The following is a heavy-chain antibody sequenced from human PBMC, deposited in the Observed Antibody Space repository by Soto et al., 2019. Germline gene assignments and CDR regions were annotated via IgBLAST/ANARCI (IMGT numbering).Heavy chain of an antibody. V-gene: IGHV3-30*18. J-gene: IGHJ4*02. CDR3: AKDLIGEWKLPQSSPFAY. CDR2: ISYDGSNK. CDR1: GFTFSSYG. D-gene: IGHD1-26*01. Sequence: GGSLRLSCAASGFTFSSYGMHWVRQAPGKGLEWVAVISYDGSNKYYADSVKGRFTISRDNSKNTLYLQMNSLRAEDTAVYYCAKDLIGEWKLPQSSPFAYWGQGTLVTVSS.